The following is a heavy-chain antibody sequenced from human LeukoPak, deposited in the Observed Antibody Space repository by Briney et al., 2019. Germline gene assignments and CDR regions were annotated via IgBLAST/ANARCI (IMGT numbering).Heavy chain of an antibody. D-gene: IGHD3-3*01. V-gene: IGHV4-4*07. CDR1: GGSISSYY. Sequence: SETLSLTCTVSGGSISSYYWSWIRQPAGKGLEWIGRIYTSGSTNYNPSLKSRVTMSVDTSKNQFSLKLSSVTAADTAVYYCARVGDTTFGVVAAFDIWGQGTMVTVSS. CDR3: ARVGDTTFGVVAAFDI. CDR2: IYTSGST. J-gene: IGHJ3*02.